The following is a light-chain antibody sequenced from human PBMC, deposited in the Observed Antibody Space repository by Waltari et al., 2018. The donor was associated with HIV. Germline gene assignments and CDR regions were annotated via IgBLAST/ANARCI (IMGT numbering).Light chain of an antibody. CDR2: QVS. V-gene: IGKV2-24*01. J-gene: IGKJ2*01. CDR3: MQSTEFPRT. Sequence: IMLTQSPLFLPVTVGQPASLSCRSNQSLVHSKGNTFPSWLHQRPGQPPRIIVFQVSKRLSGVPDKFSGSGTGTDFTLKISSVAPGDVGVYYCMQSTEFPRTFGQGTKVEIK. CDR1: QSLVHSKGNTF.